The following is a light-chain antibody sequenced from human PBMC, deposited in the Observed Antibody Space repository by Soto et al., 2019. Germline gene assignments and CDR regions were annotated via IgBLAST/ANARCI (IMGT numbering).Light chain of an antibody. CDR3: QQFDSVPCS. J-gene: IGKJ2*02. V-gene: IGKV1-33*01. Sequence: IEMTQSPSALSASAGDRVTITYQASQDIKNYVIWYQQKPGRAPKLLIYDAASLGTGVSSRFTGSGSGTHFTLTTSSLLPEDVATCYCQQFDSVPCSFGQGTKLEIK. CDR1: QDIKNY. CDR2: DAA.